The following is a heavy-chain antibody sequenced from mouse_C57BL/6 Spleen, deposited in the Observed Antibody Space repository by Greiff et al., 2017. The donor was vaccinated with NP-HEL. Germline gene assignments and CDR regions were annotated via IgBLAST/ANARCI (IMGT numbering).Heavy chain of an antibody. J-gene: IGHJ4*01. D-gene: IGHD2-4*01. CDR3: ARVDYDLYYAMDY. CDR1: GYTFTSYW. V-gene: IGHV1-59*01. Sequence: QVQLQQPGAELVRPGTSVKLSCKASGYTFTSYWMHWVKQRPGQGLEWIGVIAPSDSYTNYNQNLKGKATLTVDTSSSTAYMQLSSLTSEYSAVYYCARVDYDLYYAMDYWGQGTSVTVSS. CDR2: IAPSDSYT.